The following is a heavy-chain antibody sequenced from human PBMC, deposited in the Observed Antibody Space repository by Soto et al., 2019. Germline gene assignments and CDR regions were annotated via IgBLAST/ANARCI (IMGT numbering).Heavy chain of an antibody. CDR3: ARKGGSVAPGNWFDS. V-gene: IGHV3-23*01. Sequence: GGSLRLSCAASGFTFSNYAMNWVRQAPGKGLEWVSAISETAGDTYYADSVKGRFAISRDNSTNTLYLQIDGLRTEDTALYYCARKGGSVAPGNWFDSWGQGTLVTVSS. CDR1: GFTFSNYA. D-gene: IGHD6-19*01. J-gene: IGHJ5*01. CDR2: ISETAGDT.